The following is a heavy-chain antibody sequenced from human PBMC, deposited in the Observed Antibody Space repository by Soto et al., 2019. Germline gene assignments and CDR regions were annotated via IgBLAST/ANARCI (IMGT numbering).Heavy chain of an antibody. D-gene: IGHD2-15*01. CDR3: ARDRGYLDY. V-gene: IGHV3-33*01. J-gene: IGHJ4*02. CDR1: GFTFSSYG. Sequence: FLRLSCAASGFTFSSYGMHWVRQAPGKGLEWVAVIWYDGSNKYYADSVKGRFTISRDNSKNTLYLQMDSLRAEDTAVYYCARDRGYLDYWGQGTLVTVSS. CDR2: IWYDGSNK.